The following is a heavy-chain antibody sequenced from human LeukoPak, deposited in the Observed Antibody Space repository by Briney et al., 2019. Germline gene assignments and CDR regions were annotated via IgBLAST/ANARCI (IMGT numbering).Heavy chain of an antibody. V-gene: IGHV4-59*01. CDR1: GGSMSSYY. J-gene: IGHJ6*03. CDR2: IYYSGGT. D-gene: IGHD7-27*01. Sequence: KASETLSLTCTVSGGSMSSYYWGWIRQPPGKGLEWVGYIYYSGGTIYNPSLKSRVTISVDTSKNQFSLRLRSVPAADAAVSYCARLVATGIYYYYSMDVWGKGTTVTVSS. CDR3: ARLVATGIYYYYSMDV.